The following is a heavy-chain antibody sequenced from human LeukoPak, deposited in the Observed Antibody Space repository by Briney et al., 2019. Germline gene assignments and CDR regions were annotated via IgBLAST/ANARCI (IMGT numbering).Heavy chain of an antibody. CDR1: GFTFSNYW. D-gene: IGHD2/OR15-2a*01. CDR3: ARNRGVDY. V-gene: IGHV3-7*05. J-gene: IGHJ4*02. Sequence: GGSLRLSCAASGFTFSNYWMIWVRQAPGKGLEWVANINQDGSEKYYVDSVKGRFTISRDITKNSVYLQMNSLRVEDTAVYYCARNRGVDYWGQGTLVTVSS. CDR2: INQDGSEK.